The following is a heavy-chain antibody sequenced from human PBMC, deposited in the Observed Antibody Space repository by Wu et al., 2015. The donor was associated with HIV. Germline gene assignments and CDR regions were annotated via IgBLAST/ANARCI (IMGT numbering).Heavy chain of an antibody. Sequence: QVHLVQFGGEVKKPGSSVKVTCKASGDGFTSYAVSWVRQAPGQGLEWMGGINPLFGTTKFTQKFQGRLTITTDELRTTAYMELSSLRSEDTAVYYCARGFQPQSPVLRFLDWAGRFDPWGQGTLVTVSS. CDR3: ARGFQPQSPVLRFLDWAGRFDP. CDR1: GDGFTSYA. D-gene: IGHD3-9*01. CDR2: INPLFGTT. J-gene: IGHJ5*02. V-gene: IGHV1-69*05.